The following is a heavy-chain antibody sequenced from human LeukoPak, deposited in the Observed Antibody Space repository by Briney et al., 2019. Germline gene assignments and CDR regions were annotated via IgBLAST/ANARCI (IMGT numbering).Heavy chain of an antibody. J-gene: IGHJ6*03. CDR3: ARLLGYYDILTRSYMDV. D-gene: IGHD3-9*01. V-gene: IGHV4-39*01. CDR2: IYYSGST. Sequence: WVRQPPGKGLEWIGSIYYSGSTYYNPSLKSRVTISVDTSKNQFSLKLSSVTAADTAVYYCARLLGYYDILTRSYMDVWGKGTTVTISS.